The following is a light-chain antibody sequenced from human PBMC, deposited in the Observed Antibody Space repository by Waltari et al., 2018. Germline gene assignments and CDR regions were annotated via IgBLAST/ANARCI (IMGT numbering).Light chain of an antibody. CDR1: QSIGTF. CDR2: DAS. V-gene: IGKV3-11*01. J-gene: IGKJ1*01. Sequence: EIVLTQSPATLSLSPGDRATLSCRASQSIGTFLAWLQQKPGQAPSLLIYDASYRATDIPARFSGAGSGTDFTRTISSLEPEDFAVYFCQQRSDWPRTFGQGTRVEIK. CDR3: QQRSDWPRT.